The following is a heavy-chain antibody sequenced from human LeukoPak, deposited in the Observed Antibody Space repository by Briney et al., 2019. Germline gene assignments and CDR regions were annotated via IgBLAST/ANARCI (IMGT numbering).Heavy chain of an antibody. CDR2: ISGSGGST. D-gene: IGHD3-3*01. CDR1: GFTFSNYA. Sequence: PGGSLRLSCAASGFTFSNYAMSWVRQAPGKGLEWVSAISGSGGSTYYADSVKGRFTISRDNSKNTLYLQMNSLRAEDTAVYYCAKVTPADYDFWSGYLYYFDYWGQGTLVTVSS. CDR3: AKVTPADYDFWSGYLYYFDY. V-gene: IGHV3-23*01. J-gene: IGHJ4*02.